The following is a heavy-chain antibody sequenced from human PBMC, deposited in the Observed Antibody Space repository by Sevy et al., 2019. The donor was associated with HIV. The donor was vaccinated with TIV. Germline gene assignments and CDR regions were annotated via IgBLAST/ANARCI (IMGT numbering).Heavy chain of an antibody. J-gene: IGHJ4*02. Sequence: GGSLRLSCAASGFTFSNAWMSWVRQAPGKGLEWVGRIKSKTDGGTTDYAAPGKGRFTISREDSKNTLYLQMNSLKTEDKAVYYCTTDSPDFWSGYYLDWADYWGQGTLVTVSS. CDR1: GFTFSNAW. D-gene: IGHD3-3*01. V-gene: IGHV3-15*01. CDR2: IKSKTDGGTT. CDR3: TTDSPDFWSGYYLDWADY.